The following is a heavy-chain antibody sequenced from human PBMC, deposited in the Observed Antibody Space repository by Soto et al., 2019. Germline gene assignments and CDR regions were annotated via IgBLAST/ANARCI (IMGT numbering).Heavy chain of an antibody. D-gene: IGHD6-13*01. CDR2: ISWNSGSI. CDR3: AKATGEQQLEKVFAY. CDR1: GFTFDDYA. V-gene: IGHV3-9*01. J-gene: IGHJ4*02. Sequence: EVQLVESGGGLVQPGRSLRLSCAASGFTFDDYAMHWVRQAPGKGLEWVSGISWNSGSIGYADSVKGRFTISRDNAKNSLYLQMNSLRAEDTALYYCAKATGEQQLEKVFAYWGQGTLVTVSS.